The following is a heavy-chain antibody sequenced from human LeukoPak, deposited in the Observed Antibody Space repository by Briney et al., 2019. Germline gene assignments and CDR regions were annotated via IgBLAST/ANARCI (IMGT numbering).Heavy chain of an antibody. CDR2: ISGSGNDI. CDR1: GFIFSDYY. D-gene: IGHD3/OR15-3a*01. V-gene: IGHV3-11*01. J-gene: IGHJ4*02. Sequence: GGSLRLSCATSGFIFSDYYMSWIRQAPGKGLEWVSYISGSGNDISYADSVKGRFTISRDNAKGSLYLQMNSLRAADTAVYYCGTHSGRTGSVEWGQGTLVTVSS. CDR3: GTHSGRTGSVE.